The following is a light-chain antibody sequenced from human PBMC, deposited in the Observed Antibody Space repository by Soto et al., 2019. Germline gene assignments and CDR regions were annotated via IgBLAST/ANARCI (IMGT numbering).Light chain of an antibody. V-gene: IGLV2-11*01. J-gene: IGLJ1*01. Sequence: QSVLTQPRSVSGSPGQSVTISCTGTSSDVGEYDYVSWYQQHPGKAPKLMIFDVSERPSGVPDRFSGSKTGNTASLTISGLQAEDEADYYCCSYAGSHYVFGTGTKVTVL. CDR3: CSYAGSHYV. CDR1: SSDVGEYDY. CDR2: DVS.